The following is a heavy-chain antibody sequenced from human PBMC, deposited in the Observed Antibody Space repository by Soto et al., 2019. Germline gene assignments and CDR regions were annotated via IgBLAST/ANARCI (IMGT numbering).Heavy chain of an antibody. CDR2: ISAYNGNT. V-gene: IGHV1-18*01. CDR1: GYTPTYYD. D-gene: IGHD1-26*01. J-gene: IGHJ4*02. Sequence: QVPLVQSGAEVKKPGASVTVSCKTSGYTPTYYDIGWVRQAPGQGLEWMGWISAYNGNTNSAQKLQGRLTMTTDTSTRTAYMELRSLRSDDTAVYYCARALYRSGTYYAFDNWGQGTLVTASS. CDR3: ARALYRSGTYYAFDN.